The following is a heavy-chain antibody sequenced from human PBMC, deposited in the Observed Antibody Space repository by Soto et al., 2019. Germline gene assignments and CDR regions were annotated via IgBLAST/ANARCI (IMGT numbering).Heavy chain of an antibody. D-gene: IGHD3-3*01. CDR1: GGSISSYY. CDR3: ARGREGLNYGFWSGSYYYYGMDV. J-gene: IGHJ6*02. V-gene: IGHV4-59*01. CDR2: IYYSGST. Sequence: SETLSLTCTVSGGSISSYYWSWIRQPPGKGLEWIGYIYYSGSTNYNPSLKSRVTISADTSKNQFSLKLSSVTAADTAVYYCARGREGLNYGFWSGSYYYYGMDVWGQGTTVTVSS.